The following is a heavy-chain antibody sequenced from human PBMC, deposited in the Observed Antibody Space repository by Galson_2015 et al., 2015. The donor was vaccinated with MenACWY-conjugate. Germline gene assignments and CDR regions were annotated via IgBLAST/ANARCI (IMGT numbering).Heavy chain of an antibody. D-gene: IGHD3-16*01. Sequence: SLRLSCAASGFTFRDYSINWVRQAPGKGLEWVSYIFSTGSTLYYADSVKGRFTISRDNAKNAVYLQMNSLRAEDTAVYYCPRRNVITSFDSWCPSTLITVSS. CDR2: IFSTGSTL. V-gene: IGHV3-48*04. CDR3: PRRNVITSFDS. J-gene: IGHJ4*02. CDR1: GFTFRDYS.